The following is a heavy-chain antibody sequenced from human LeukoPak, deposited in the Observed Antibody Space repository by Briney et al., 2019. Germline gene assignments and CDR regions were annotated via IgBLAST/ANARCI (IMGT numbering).Heavy chain of an antibody. CDR2: ITPILGIA. D-gene: IGHD2-21*01. CDR1: GGTFSSYA. J-gene: IGHJ5*02. V-gene: IGHV1-69*04. CDR3: ARDIRSAKAQWFDP. Sequence: GASVKVSCKASGGTFSSYAISWVRQAPGQGLEWMGRITPILGIANYAQNFQGRVAITADKSTSTAYMELSSLRSEDTAVYYCARDIRSAKAQWFDPWGQGTLVTVSS.